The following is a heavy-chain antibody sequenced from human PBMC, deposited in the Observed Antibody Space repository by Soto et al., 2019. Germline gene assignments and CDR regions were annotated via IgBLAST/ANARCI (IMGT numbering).Heavy chain of an antibody. D-gene: IGHD3-22*01. V-gene: IGHV3-30-3*01. CDR2: ISYDGSNK. Sequence: QVQLVESGGGVVQPGRSLRLSCAASGFTFSSYAMHWVRQAPGKGLEWVAVISYDGSNKYYADSVKGRFTISRDNSKNPLYLQMNSLRAEDTAVYYCARDDRPNHGYYDSSGYVVYWGQGTLVTVSS. CDR3: ARDDRPNHGYYDSSGYVVY. CDR1: GFTFSSYA. J-gene: IGHJ4*02.